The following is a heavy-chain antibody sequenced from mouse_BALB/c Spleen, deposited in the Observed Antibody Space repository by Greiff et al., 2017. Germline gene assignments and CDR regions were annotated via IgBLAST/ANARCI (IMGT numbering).Heavy chain of an antibody. Sequence: EVMLVESGGGLVQPGGSRKLSCAASGFTFSSFGMHWVRQAPEKGLEWVAYISDGGSYTYYPDSVKGRFTISRDNAKNNLYLQMSSLKSEDTAMYYCARGSSHYAMDYWGQGTSVTVSS. CDR2: ISDGGSYT. D-gene: IGHD1-1*01. J-gene: IGHJ4*01. CDR3: ARGSSHYAMDY. V-gene: IGHV5-6*03. CDR1: GFTFSSFG.